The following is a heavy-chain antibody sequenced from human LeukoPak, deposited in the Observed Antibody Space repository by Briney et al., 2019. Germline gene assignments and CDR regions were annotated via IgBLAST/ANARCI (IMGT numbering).Heavy chain of an antibody. Sequence: PPGGSLRLSCAASGFTFSSYSMNWVRQAPGKGLEWVSYISSSSSTIYYADSVKGRFTISRDNAKNSLYLQMNSLRDEDTAVYYCASFPKIGYYGSGSLIPSWGQGTLVTVSS. CDR1: GFTFSSYS. V-gene: IGHV3-48*02. J-gene: IGHJ4*02. CDR3: ASFPKIGYYGSGSLIPS. CDR2: ISSSSSTI. D-gene: IGHD3-10*01.